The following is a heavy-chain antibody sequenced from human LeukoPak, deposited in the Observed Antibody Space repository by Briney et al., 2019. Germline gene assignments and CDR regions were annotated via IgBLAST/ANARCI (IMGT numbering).Heavy chain of an antibody. CDR3: ARSPAGANYYLDV. V-gene: IGHV1-2*02. D-gene: IGHD1-14*01. Sequence: ASVKVSCKASGYTFTGYYMHWVRQAPGQGLEWMGWINPNSGGTNYAQKIQGRVTMTRDTSISTAYMELSRLRSDDTAVYYCARSPAGANYYLDVWGKGTTVTISS. J-gene: IGHJ6*03. CDR1: GYTFTGYY. CDR2: INPNSGGT.